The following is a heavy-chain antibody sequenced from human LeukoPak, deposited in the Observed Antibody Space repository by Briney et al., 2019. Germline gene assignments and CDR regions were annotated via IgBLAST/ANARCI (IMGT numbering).Heavy chain of an antibody. J-gene: IGHJ4*02. CDR3: VRDMGAAAGS. CDR2: IYTSGST. CDR1: GGSISSGSYY. V-gene: IGHV4-61*02. D-gene: IGHD6-13*01. Sequence: SETLSLTCTVSGGSISSGSYYWSWIRQPAGKGLEWIGRIYTSGSTNYNPSLKSRVTISVDTSKNQFSLKLSPVTAADTAVYYCVRDMGAAAGSWGQGTLVTVSS.